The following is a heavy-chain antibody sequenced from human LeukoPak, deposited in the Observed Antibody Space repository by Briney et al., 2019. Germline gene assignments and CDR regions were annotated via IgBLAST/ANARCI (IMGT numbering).Heavy chain of an antibody. CDR3: ARGTSGRAHWYFDL. CDR2: ISSSGSTI. V-gene: IGHV3-48*04. Sequence: GGSLRLSCAASGFTFSSYSMNWVRQAPGKGLEWVSYISSSGSTIYYADSVKGRFTISRDNAKNSLYLQMNSLRAEDTAVYYCARGTSGRAHWYFDLWGRGTLVTVSS. D-gene: IGHD6-19*01. CDR1: GFTFSSYS. J-gene: IGHJ2*01.